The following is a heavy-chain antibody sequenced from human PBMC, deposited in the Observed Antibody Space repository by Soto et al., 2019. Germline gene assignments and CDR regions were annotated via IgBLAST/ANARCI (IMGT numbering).Heavy chain of an antibody. V-gene: IGHV3-30*18. CDR2: ISYHGRDK. CDR1: GFTFSNYG. CDR3: AKDHLMTTVTTVGY. Sequence: QVQLVESGGGVVQPGRSLRLSCAASGFTFSNYGMHWVRQAPGKGLEWVAVISYHGRDKYYADSVKGRFTISRDNSKNTLYLEMNSLRAEATAVYYCAKDHLMTTVTTVGYWCQGTLVTVSS. J-gene: IGHJ4*02. D-gene: IGHD4-17*01.